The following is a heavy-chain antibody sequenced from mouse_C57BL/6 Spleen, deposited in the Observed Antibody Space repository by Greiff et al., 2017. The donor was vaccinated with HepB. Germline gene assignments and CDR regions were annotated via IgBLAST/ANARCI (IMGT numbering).Heavy chain of an antibody. CDR3: ARITTVVDYAMDY. CDR1: GYTFTDYN. CDR2: INPNNGGT. Sequence: DVQLQESGPELVKPGASVKMSCKASGYTFTDYNMHWVKQSHGKSLEWIGYINPNNGGTSYNQKFKGKATLTVNKSSSTAYMELRSLTSEDSAVYYCARITTVVDYAMDYWGQGTSVTVSS. J-gene: IGHJ4*01. V-gene: IGHV1-22*01. D-gene: IGHD1-1*01.